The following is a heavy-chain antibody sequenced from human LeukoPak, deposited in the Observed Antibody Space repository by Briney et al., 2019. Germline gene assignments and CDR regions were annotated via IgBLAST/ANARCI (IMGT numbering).Heavy chain of an antibody. CDR3: ARSTGWLNGH. V-gene: IGHV6-1*01. Sequence: SQTLSLTCAISADSVSSTSAAWNWIRQSPSRGLERLGRTYYRSKWYNDYAVSVKSRITINPDTSKNQCSLQLNSVTPEDSAVYYCARSTGWLNGHWGQGTLVTVSS. D-gene: IGHD2-8*02. CDR2: TYYRSKWYN. J-gene: IGHJ4*02. CDR1: ADSVSSTSAA.